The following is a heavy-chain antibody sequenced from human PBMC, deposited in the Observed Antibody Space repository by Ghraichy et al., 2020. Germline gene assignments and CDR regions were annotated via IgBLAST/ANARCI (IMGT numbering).Heavy chain of an antibody. CDR3: TKPTGGYSYGYYD. J-gene: IGHJ4*02. D-gene: IGHD5-18*01. CDR2: IKSKTEGGTA. CDR1: GFTFINAW. Sequence: GGSLRLSCAASGFTFINAWMSWVRQAPGKGLEWVGRIKSKTEGGTADYAAPVKGRFTISRDDSQNTLYLQMNSLKTEDTAVYYCTKPTGGYSYGYYDWGQGTLVTVSS. V-gene: IGHV3-15*01.